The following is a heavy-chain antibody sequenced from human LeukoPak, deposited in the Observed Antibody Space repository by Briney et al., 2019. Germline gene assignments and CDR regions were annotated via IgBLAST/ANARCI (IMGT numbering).Heavy chain of an antibody. CDR3: ARDEAGYSNYVFDY. D-gene: IGHD4-11*01. Sequence: PGGSLRLSCAASGFTFSSYAMHWVRQAPGKGLEWVAVISYDGSNKYYADSVKGRFTISRDNSKNTLYLQMNSLRAKDTAVYYCARDEAGYSNYVFDYWGQGTLVTVSS. V-gene: IGHV3-30-3*01. CDR1: GFTFSSYA. CDR2: ISYDGSNK. J-gene: IGHJ4*02.